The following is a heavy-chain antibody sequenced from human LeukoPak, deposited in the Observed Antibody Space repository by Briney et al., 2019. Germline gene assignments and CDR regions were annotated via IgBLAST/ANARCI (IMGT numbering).Heavy chain of an antibody. CDR3: ARGRNTGGSDFDF. CDR2: LYDSGGP. CDR1: GGSISGYY. J-gene: IGHJ4*02. D-gene: IGHD3-16*01. Sequence: SETLSLTCSVSGGSISGYYWSWIRQPPGKGLEWIGYLYDSGGPTYNPSLKSRVTISVDTSKSQFSLKLTSLTAADTAVYYCARGRNTGGSDFDFWGQGTLVTVSS. V-gene: IGHV4-59*01.